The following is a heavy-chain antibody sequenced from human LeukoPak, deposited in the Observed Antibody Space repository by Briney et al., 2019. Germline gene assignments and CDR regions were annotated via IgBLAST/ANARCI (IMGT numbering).Heavy chain of an antibody. J-gene: IGHJ4*02. D-gene: IGHD3-10*01. V-gene: IGHV3-30*04. CDR3: ARDPILARLLWFGELPIMYFDY. CDR2: ISYDGSNK. Sequence: PGGSLRLSCVATGFTFSSYAMHWVRQAPGKGLEWVAVISYDGSNKYYADSVKGRFTISRDNSKNTLYLQMNSLRAEDTAVYYCARDPILARLLWFGELPIMYFDYWGQGTLVTVSS. CDR1: GFTFSSYA.